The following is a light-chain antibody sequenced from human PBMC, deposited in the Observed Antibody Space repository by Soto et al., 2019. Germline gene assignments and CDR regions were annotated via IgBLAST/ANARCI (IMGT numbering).Light chain of an antibody. J-gene: IGKJ3*01. CDR2: GAS. CDR3: LQRSIGFT. V-gene: IGKV3-11*01. Sequence: EIVLTQSPATLSLSPGERATLSCRASQSVGTYLAWYQQKRGQSPRLLIYGASKRAPGIPARFSGSGSGTDFTLTIYSLEPDDFAVYHCLQRSIGFTFGPGTKVEVK. CDR1: QSVGTY.